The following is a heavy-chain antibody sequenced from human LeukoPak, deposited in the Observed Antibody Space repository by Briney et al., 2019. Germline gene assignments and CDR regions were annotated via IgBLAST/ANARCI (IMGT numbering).Heavy chain of an antibody. V-gene: IGHV1-2*06. CDR3: ARSRIAAAGTVVWFDP. CDR2: INPNSGGT. CDR1: GYTFTSYD. J-gene: IGHJ5*02. Sequence: ASVKVSCKASGYTFTSYDINWVRQATGQGLEWMGRINPNSGGTNYAQKFQGRVTMTRDTSISTAYMELSRLRSDDTAVYYCARSRIAAAGTVVWFDPWGQGPRVTVSS. D-gene: IGHD6-13*01.